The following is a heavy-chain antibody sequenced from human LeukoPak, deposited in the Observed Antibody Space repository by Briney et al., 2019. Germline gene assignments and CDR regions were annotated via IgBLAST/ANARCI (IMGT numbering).Heavy chain of an antibody. V-gene: IGHV1-2*06. Sequence: GASVKVSCKASGYTFTGYYMHWVRQAPGQGRECMGRLNPNSGGTNYAQKFQGRVTMTRDTSISTAYMELSRLRSDDTAVYYCARELDGYNFDGLYYWGQGTLVTVSS. D-gene: IGHD5-24*01. CDR2: LNPNSGGT. CDR3: ARELDGYNFDGLYY. CDR1: GYTFTGYY. J-gene: IGHJ4*02.